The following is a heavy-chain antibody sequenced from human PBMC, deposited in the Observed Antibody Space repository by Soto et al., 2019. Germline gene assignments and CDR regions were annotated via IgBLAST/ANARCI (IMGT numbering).Heavy chain of an antibody. J-gene: IGHJ3*02. Sequence: LSLTCTVSGGSISSYYWSWIRQPPGKGLEWIGYIYYSGSTNYNPSLKSRVTISVETSKNQFSLKLSSVTAADTAVYYCARDTMTTGRAFDIWGQGTMVTVSS. V-gene: IGHV4-59*01. D-gene: IGHD4-17*01. CDR2: IYYSGST. CDR3: ARDTMTTGRAFDI. CDR1: GGSISSYY.